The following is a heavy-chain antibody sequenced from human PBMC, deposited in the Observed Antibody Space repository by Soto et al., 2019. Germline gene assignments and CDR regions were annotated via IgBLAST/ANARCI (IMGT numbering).Heavy chain of an antibody. CDR3: AGPYSSGWQGYYYGMDV. CDR1: GYSFTSYW. J-gene: IGHJ6*02. Sequence: PGESLKISCKGSGYSFTSYWIGWVRQMPGKGLEWMGIIYPGDSDTRYSPSFQGQVTISADKSISTAYLQWSSLKASDTAMYYCAGPYSSGWQGYYYGMDVWGQGTTVTVSS. CDR2: IYPGDSDT. V-gene: IGHV5-51*01. D-gene: IGHD6-19*01.